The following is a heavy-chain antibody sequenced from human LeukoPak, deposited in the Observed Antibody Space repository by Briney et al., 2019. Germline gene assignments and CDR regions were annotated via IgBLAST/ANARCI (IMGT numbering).Heavy chain of an antibody. D-gene: IGHD6-13*01. Sequence: SETLSLTCAVYGGSFSGYYWSWIRQPPGKGLEWIGEINHSGSINYNPSLKSRVTISVDTSKNQFSLKLSSVTAADTAVYYCARGRRYSSSWYGVGYYYYYYMDVWGKGTTVTVSS. CDR3: ARGRRYSSSWYGVGYYYYYYMDV. CDR2: INHSGSI. CDR1: GGSFSGYY. V-gene: IGHV4-34*01. J-gene: IGHJ6*03.